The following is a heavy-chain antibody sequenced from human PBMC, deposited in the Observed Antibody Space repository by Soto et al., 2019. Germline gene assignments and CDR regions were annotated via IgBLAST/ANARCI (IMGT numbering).Heavy chain of an antibody. J-gene: IGHJ4*02. Sequence: VQLMQSGAEVKRPGPSLKASCKASGGTFSSHSINWLRQALGQGLEWMGGIYTLLGTENYAQNFQGRVTIPADRSTSTAYMELKSLISDDTAVYYCAREVGYGDFSAALLDWGQGTLVTVSS. CDR2: IYTLLGTE. V-gene: IGHV1-69*01. CDR1: GGTFSSHS. D-gene: IGHD4-17*01. CDR3: AREVGYGDFSAALLD.